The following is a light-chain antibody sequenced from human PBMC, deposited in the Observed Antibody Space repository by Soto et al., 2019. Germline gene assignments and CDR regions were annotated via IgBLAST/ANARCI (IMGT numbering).Light chain of an antibody. J-gene: IGKJ1*01. CDR1: QSVSSSH. CDR3: QQYGSSQE. Sequence: EIVLTQSPGTLSLSPGERATLSCRASQSVSSSHLAWYQQKPGLAPRLLIYDASNRVTGIPDRFSGSGSGTDFTLTISRLEPEDFAVYYCQQYGSSQEFGQGTKVEIK. CDR2: DAS. V-gene: IGKV3-20*01.